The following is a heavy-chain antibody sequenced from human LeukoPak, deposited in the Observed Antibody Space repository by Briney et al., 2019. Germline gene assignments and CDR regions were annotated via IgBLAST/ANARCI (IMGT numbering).Heavy chain of an antibody. D-gene: IGHD6-19*01. CDR2: ISSSGSTI. Sequence: PGGSLRLSCAASGFTFSDYYMSWIRQAPGKGLEWVSYISSSGSTIYYADSVKGRFTISRDNAKNSLYLQMNSLRAEDTAVYYCARMAVAARDYFDYWGQGTLVTVSS. V-gene: IGHV3-11*01. CDR3: ARMAVAARDYFDY. J-gene: IGHJ4*02. CDR1: GFTFSDYY.